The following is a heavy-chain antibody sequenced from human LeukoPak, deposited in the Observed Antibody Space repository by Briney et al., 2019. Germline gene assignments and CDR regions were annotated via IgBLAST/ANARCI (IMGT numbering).Heavy chain of an antibody. V-gene: IGHV1-18*01. Sequence: ASVKVSCKASGYTFTSYGISWVRQAPGQGLEWMGWISAYNGNTNYAQKLQGRVTMTTDTSTSTAYMELRSLRSDDTAVYYCASPLPRGDIVVVPAAHDAFDIWGQGTMVTVSS. CDR2: ISAYNGNT. J-gene: IGHJ3*02. CDR3: ASPLPRGDIVVVPAAHDAFDI. D-gene: IGHD2-2*01. CDR1: GYTFTSYG.